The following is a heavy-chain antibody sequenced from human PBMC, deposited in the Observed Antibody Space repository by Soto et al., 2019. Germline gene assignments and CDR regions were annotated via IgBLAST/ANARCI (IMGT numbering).Heavy chain of an antibody. CDR1: GGSFSGYY. CDR2: INHSGST. J-gene: IGHJ4*02. D-gene: IGHD5-12*01. CDR3: ARRLPQRYSGYDY. Sequence: SETLSLTCAVYGGSFSGYYWSWIRQPPGKGLEWIGEINHSGSTNYNPSLKSRVTISVDTSKNQFSLKLSSVTAADTAVYYCARRLPQRYSGYDYWGQGTLVTVSS. V-gene: IGHV4-34*01.